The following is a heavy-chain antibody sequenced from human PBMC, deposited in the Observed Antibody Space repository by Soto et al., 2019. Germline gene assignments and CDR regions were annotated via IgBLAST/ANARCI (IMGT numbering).Heavy chain of an antibody. Sequence: SETLSLTCTVSGGSISSSSYYWGWIRQPPGKGLEWIGSIYYSGSTYYNPSLKSRVTISVDTSKNQFSLKLSSVTAADTAVYYCARLVGYSYGLKPYFDYWGQGTLVTVSS. J-gene: IGHJ4*02. V-gene: IGHV4-39*01. CDR1: GGSISSSSYY. CDR3: ARLVGYSYGLKPYFDY. CDR2: IYYSGST. D-gene: IGHD5-18*01.